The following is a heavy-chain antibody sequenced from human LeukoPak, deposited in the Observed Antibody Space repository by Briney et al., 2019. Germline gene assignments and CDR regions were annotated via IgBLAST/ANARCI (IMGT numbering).Heavy chain of an antibody. J-gene: IGHJ6*02. V-gene: IGHV3-15*01. CDR2: IKSKTDGGTT. CDR3: TTAMVRGAKDYYYGMDV. D-gene: IGHD3-10*01. Sequence: GGSLRLSCAASGFTFSNAWMSWVRQAPGKGLEWVGRIKSKTDGGTTDYAAPVKGRFTISRDGSKNTLYLQMNSLKTEDTAVYYCTTAMVRGAKDYYYGMDVWGQGTTVTVSS. CDR1: GFTFSNAW.